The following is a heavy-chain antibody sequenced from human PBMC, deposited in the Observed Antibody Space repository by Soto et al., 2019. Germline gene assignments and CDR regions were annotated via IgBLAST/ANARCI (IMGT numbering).Heavy chain of an antibody. J-gene: IGHJ4*02. CDR1: GFTFSSYG. D-gene: IGHD6-19*01. CDR3: ASEVDIAVAGTDFDY. Sequence: GGSLRLSCAASGFTFSSYGMHWVRQAPGKGLEWVAVISYDGSNKYYADSVKGRFTISRDNPKNTLYLQMNSLRAEDTAVYYCASEVDIAVAGTDFDYWGQGTLVTVSS. CDR2: ISYDGSNK. V-gene: IGHV3-30*03.